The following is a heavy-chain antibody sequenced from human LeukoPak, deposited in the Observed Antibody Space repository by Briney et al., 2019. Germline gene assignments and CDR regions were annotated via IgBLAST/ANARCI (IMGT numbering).Heavy chain of an antibody. Sequence: SVKVSCKASGGTFSSYAISWVRQAPGQGLEWMGRIIPILGIANYAQKFQGRVTITADKSTSTAYMELSSLRAEDTAVYYCAREGDTTGTSGTEFDYWGQGALVTVSS. CDR2: IIPILGIA. CDR1: GGTFSSYA. J-gene: IGHJ4*02. CDR3: AREGDTTGTSGTEFDY. V-gene: IGHV1-69*04. D-gene: IGHD4-11*01.